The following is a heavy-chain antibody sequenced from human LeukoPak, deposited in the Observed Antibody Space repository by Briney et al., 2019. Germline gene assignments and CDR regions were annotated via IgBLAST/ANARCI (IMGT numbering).Heavy chain of an antibody. D-gene: IGHD5-12*01. Sequence: GGSLRLSCAASGFTFSSYWMHWVRQAPGKGLVWVSRITSDGSSTNYADSVKGRFTISRDNAKNMLYLQMNSLSAEDTALYYCATERAGTSGYIVFDYWGQGTLVTVSS. CDR2: ITSDGSST. CDR1: GFTFSSYW. J-gene: IGHJ4*02. V-gene: IGHV3-74*01. CDR3: ATERAGTSGYIVFDY.